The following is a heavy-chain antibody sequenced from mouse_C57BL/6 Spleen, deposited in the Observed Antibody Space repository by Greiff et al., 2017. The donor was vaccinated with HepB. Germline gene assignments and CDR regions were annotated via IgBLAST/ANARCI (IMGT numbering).Heavy chain of an antibody. Sequence: EVKVEESGGGLVQPGGSLSLSCAASGFTFTDYYMSWVRQPPGKALEWLGFIRNKANGYTTEYSASVKGRFTISRDNSQSILYLQMNALRAEDSATYYCARIYYYGSSLWYFDVWGTGTTVTVSS. D-gene: IGHD1-1*01. CDR2: IRNKANGYTT. J-gene: IGHJ1*03. CDR3: ARIYYYGSSLWYFDV. V-gene: IGHV7-3*01. CDR1: GFTFTDYY.